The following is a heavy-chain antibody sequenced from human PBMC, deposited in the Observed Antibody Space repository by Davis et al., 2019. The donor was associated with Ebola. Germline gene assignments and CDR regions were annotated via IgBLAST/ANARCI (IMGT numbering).Heavy chain of an antibody. J-gene: IGHJ5*02. D-gene: IGHD1-7*01. CDR3: ARDFASVAGTSISWFDP. Sequence: GESLKISCAASGFTFSSYAMHCVRQAPGKGLEWVAVISYDGSNKYYADSVKGRFTISRDNSKNTLYLQMNSLRAEDTAVYYCARDFASVAGTSISWFDPWGQGTLVTVSS. V-gene: IGHV3-30-3*01. CDR1: GFTFSSYA. CDR2: ISYDGSNK.